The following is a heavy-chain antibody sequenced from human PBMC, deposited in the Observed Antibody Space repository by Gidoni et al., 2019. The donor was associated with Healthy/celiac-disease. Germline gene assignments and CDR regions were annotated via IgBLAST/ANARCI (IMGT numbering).Heavy chain of an antibody. CDR1: GGSYSRYY. J-gene: IGHJ5*02. V-gene: IGHV4-34*01. Sequence: QVQLQQWGAGLLKPSETLSLTSAVDGGSYSRYYWSWIRQPPGKGLEWIGEINHSGSTNYHPSLKSRVTISVDTSKNQFSLKLSSVTAADTAVYYCARGKRYIAWGQGTLVTVSS. CDR3: ARGKRYIA. CDR2: INHSGST. D-gene: IGHD3-9*01.